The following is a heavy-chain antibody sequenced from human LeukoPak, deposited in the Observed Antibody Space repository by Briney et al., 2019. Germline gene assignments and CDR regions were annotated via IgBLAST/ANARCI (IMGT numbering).Heavy chain of an antibody. D-gene: IGHD2-2*01. Sequence: SQTLSLICAISGDSVSSNSVTWNWLRQSPSRGLEWLGRTYYRSTWYNDYAVSVRGRITVNPDTSKNQFSLHLNSVTPEDTAVYYCARRLTQYDCFDPWGQGILVTVSS. V-gene: IGHV6-1*01. J-gene: IGHJ5*02. CDR2: TYYRSTWYN. CDR1: GDSVSSNSVT. CDR3: ARRLTQYDCFDP.